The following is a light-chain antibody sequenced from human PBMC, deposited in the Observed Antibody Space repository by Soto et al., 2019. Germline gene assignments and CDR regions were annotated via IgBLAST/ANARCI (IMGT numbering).Light chain of an antibody. CDR1: QGVFSN. CDR3: HQYHNWPRT. CDR2: GAS. V-gene: IGKV3D-15*01. Sequence: EIVLTQSPATLSVSPGERATLSCRASQGVFSNLAWYQQKPGQAPRLLIYGASTRASAFPARFSGRGSGTDFTLTISRLQSEDFAVYFCHQYHNWPRTFGQGTKVDVK. J-gene: IGKJ1*01.